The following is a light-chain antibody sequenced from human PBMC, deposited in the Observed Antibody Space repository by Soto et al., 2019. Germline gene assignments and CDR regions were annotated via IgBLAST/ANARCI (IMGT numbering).Light chain of an antibody. CDR1: QSISSR. CDR3: QQYNSYPWT. J-gene: IGKJ1*01. Sequence: DIQMTQSPSTLAASVGDRGTITCRASQSISSRLAWYQQKPGKAPKLLIFKASSLESGVPSRFSGSGSGTEFTLAISSLQPDDFATYYCQQYNSYPWTVGQGTKVDIK. CDR2: KAS. V-gene: IGKV1-5*03.